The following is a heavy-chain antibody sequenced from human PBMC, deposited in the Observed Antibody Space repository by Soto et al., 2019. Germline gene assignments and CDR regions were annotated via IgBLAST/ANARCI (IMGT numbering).Heavy chain of an antibody. D-gene: IGHD3-10*01. V-gene: IGHV4-30-4*01. CDR1: GGSISSGDYY. CDR3: ARYGSGTSYYYYGMDV. CDR2: IYFSGST. Sequence: SETLSLTCTVSGGSISSGDYYWSWIRQPPGKGLEWIGYIYFSGSTYYNPSLKSRLTISVDTSKNQFSLRLSSATAADTAVYYCARYGSGTSYYYYGMDVWGQGTTVT. J-gene: IGHJ6*02.